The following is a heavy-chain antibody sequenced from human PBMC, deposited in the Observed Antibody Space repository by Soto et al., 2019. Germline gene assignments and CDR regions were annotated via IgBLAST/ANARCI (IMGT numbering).Heavy chain of an antibody. J-gene: IGHJ6*02. CDR3: ARWPDGDYYSGMDV. CDR2: MNPNSGNT. V-gene: IGHV1-8*01. CDR1: GYTFTSYD. Sequence: QVQLVQSGAEVKKPGASVKVSCKASGYTFTSYDINWVRQATGQGLEWMGWMNPNSGNTGYAQKFQGRVTMTRNTSISTAYMELSSLRSEDTAVYYSARWPDGDYYSGMDVWGQGTTVTVSS. D-gene: IGHD3-3*01.